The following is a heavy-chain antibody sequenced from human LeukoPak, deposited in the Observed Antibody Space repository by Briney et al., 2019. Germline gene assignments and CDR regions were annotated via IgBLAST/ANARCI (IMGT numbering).Heavy chain of an antibody. CDR2: INPNSGGT. CDR3: ARVHDYGEGLVI. Sequence: ASVKVSCKASGYTFTGYYMHWVQQAPGQGLEWMGWINPNSGGTNYAQKFQGRVTMTRDTSISTAYMELSRLRSDDTAVYYCARVHDYGEGLVIWGQGTMVTVSS. CDR1: GYTFTGYY. J-gene: IGHJ3*02. D-gene: IGHD4-17*01. V-gene: IGHV1-2*02.